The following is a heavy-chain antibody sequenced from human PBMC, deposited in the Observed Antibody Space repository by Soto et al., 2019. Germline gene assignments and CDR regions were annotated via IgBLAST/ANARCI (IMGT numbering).Heavy chain of an antibody. D-gene: IGHD3-22*01. V-gene: IGHV3-30-3*01. CDR1: GFTFSSYA. CDR3: ARGDSYYYDSSGYYCNDY. CDR2: ISYDGSNK. J-gene: IGHJ4*02. Sequence: QVQLVESGGGVVQPGRSLRLSCAASGFTFSSYAMHWVRQAPGKGLEWVAVISYDGSNKYYADSVKGRFTISRDNSKNTLYLQMNSLRAEDTAVYYCARGDSYYYDSSGYYCNDYWGQGTLVTVSS.